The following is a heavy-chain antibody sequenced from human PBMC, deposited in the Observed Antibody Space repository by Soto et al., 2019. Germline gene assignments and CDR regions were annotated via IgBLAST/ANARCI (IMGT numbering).Heavy chain of an antibody. D-gene: IGHD2-15*01. V-gene: IGHV1-69*13. CDR2: IIPIFGTA. J-gene: IGHJ6*02. Sequence: SVKVSCKASGGTFSSYAISWVRQAPGQGLEWMGGIIPIFGTANYAQKFQGRVTITADESTSTAYMELSSLRSEDTAVYYCARDTGCSGGSCYGMDVWGQGTTVTVSS. CDR1: GGTFSSYA. CDR3: ARDTGCSGGSCYGMDV.